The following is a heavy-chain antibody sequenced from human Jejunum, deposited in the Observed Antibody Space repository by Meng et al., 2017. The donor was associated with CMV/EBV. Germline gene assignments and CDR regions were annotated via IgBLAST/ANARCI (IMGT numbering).Heavy chain of an antibody. CDR2: VYDGGKT. V-gene: IGHV4-39*07. Sequence: GASSSSSVCCWGWARQPPGKGLEWIGNVYDGGKTYYNPSLKSRITISLDTTKSQFSLRLSSVTAADTAVYYCSRDEGEYRVYSRLDWGQGTLVTVSS. D-gene: IGHD6-13*01. J-gene: IGHJ4*02. CDR1: GASSSSSVCC. CDR3: SRDEGEYRVYSRLD.